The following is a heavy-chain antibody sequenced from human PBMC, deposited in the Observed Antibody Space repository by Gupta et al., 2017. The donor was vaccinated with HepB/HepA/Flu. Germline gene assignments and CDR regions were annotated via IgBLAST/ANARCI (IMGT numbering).Heavy chain of an antibody. CDR3: ARDGIECNGGRCLYYFDY. CDR2: ISSSSVYI. CDR1: GFTFSSYS. Sequence: EVQLVESGGGLVKPGGSLRLSCADSGFTFSSYSMNWVRQAPGKGLEWVSSISSSSVYIYYADSVKGRFTISRDNAKKSLYLQMNSLRAEDTAVYYCARDGIECNGGRCLYYFDYWGQGTLVTVSS. J-gene: IGHJ4*02. D-gene: IGHD2-15*01. V-gene: IGHV3-21*01.